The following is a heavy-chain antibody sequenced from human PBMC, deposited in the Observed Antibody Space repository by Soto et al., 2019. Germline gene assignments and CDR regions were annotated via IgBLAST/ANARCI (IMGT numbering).Heavy chain of an antibody. V-gene: IGHV5-10-1*01. D-gene: IGHD2-2*01. Sequence: KRSGKGCGYRVTSYWFSWFRQMPGKGLEWMGRIDPSDSYTNYSPSFQGHVTISADKSISTAYLQWSSLKASDTAMYYCARHSNQLLGFDYWGQGTLVTVSS. CDR3: ARHSNQLLGFDY. CDR1: GYRVTSYW. J-gene: IGHJ4*02. CDR2: IDPSDSYT.